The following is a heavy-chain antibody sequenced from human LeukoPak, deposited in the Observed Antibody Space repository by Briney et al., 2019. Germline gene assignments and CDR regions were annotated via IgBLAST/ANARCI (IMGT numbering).Heavy chain of an antibody. CDR2: ISSSSSTI. D-gene: IGHD1-26*01. V-gene: IGHV3-48*04. CDR1: AFIFSSYS. Sequence: GGSLRLSCAASAFIFSSYSMNWVRQAPGKGLEWVSYISSSSSTIYYADSVKGRFTISRDNAKNSLYLQMNSLRAEDTAVYYCARVFPGSERPGGAFDIWGQGTMVTVSS. CDR3: ARVFPGSERPGGAFDI. J-gene: IGHJ3*02.